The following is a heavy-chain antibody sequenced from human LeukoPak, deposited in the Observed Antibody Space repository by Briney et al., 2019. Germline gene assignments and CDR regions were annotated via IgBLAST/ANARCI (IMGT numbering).Heavy chain of an antibody. Sequence: SETLSLTCTVSGGSISTSNYYWGWIRQPPGKGLEWIGNIFYSGSTYYNASLKSQVSISIDTSKNQFSLRLTSVTAADTAVYYCARQTGSGLFILPGGQGTLVTVSS. D-gene: IGHD3/OR15-3a*01. CDR2: IFYSGST. V-gene: IGHV4-39*01. CDR3: ARQTGSGLFILP. CDR1: GGSISTSNYY. J-gene: IGHJ4*02.